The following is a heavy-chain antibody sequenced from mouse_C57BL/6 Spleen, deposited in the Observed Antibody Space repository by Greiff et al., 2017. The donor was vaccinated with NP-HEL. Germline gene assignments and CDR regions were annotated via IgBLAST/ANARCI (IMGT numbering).Heavy chain of an antibody. V-gene: IGHV1-82*01. CDR1: GYAFSSSW. Sequence: VQLQQSGPELVKPGASVKISCKASGYAFSSSWMNWVKQRPGKGLEWIGRIYPGDGDTNYNGKFKGKATLTADKSSSTAYMQLSSLTSEDSAVYFCARHYYGSSHDDWGQGTTLTVSS. D-gene: IGHD1-1*01. CDR3: ARHYYGSSHDD. CDR2: IYPGDGDT. J-gene: IGHJ2*01.